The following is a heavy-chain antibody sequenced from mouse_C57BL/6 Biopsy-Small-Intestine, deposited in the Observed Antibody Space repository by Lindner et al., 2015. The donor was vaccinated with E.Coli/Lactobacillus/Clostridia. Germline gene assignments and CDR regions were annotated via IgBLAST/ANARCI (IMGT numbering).Heavy chain of an antibody. Sequence: VQLQESGAELVRPGASVKLSCTSSGSNIKDDYMHWVKPRPEQGLEWIGRIDPANGHTEYAPKFHDRATITADTSSNTAYLRLSSLTSEDTAVYYCTRSGYGKQFFAYWGQGTLVTVSA. CDR1: GSNIKDDY. CDR3: TRSGYGKQFFAY. V-gene: IGHV14-4*01. CDR2: IDPANGHT. D-gene: IGHD2-1*01. J-gene: IGHJ3*01.